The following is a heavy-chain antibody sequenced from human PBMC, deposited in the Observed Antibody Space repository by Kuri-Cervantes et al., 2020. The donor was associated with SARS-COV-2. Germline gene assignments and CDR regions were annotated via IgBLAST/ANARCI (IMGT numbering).Heavy chain of an antibody. D-gene: IGHD3-3*01. Sequence: GESLKISCTASGFTFNTYNMKWVRQAPGKGLEWVSGIVPSNTYIYYADSVKGRFIISRVNAKNSLYLQMNSLRAEDTAVYYCARERQNYDFWSGYVGSYFDYWGQGTLVTVSS. J-gene: IGHJ4*02. CDR1: GFTFNTYN. CDR3: ARERQNYDFWSGYVGSYFDY. V-gene: IGHV3-21*01. CDR2: IVPSNTYI.